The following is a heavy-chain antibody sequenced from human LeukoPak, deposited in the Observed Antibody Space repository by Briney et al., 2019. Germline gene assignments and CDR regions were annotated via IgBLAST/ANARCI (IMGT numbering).Heavy chain of an antibody. Sequence: SETLSLTCTVFGDSVSSSNYYWAWIRQPPGTGLEWIGSVYYGRSPYLNPSLESRATISVDTSKNHFSLKMSSVTAADTAVYYCARSSGTGTFSYWGQGTLVTVSS. J-gene: IGHJ4*02. V-gene: IGHV4-39*02. CDR1: GDSVSSSNYY. D-gene: IGHD6-25*01. CDR3: ARSSGTGTFSY. CDR2: VYYGRSP.